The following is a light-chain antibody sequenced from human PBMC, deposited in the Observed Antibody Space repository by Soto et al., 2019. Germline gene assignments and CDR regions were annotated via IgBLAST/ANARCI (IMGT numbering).Light chain of an antibody. Sequence: DIHMTQSPSSLSASVGDRVTITCRASQSISTYLNWYQQTPGKAPKLLIYAASSLQSGVPSRFSGSGSGTDFTLTISSLHPEDSATYYCQQSYSTPPTFGQGTKADIK. V-gene: IGKV1-39*01. CDR3: QQSYSTPPT. CDR2: AAS. J-gene: IGKJ1*01. CDR1: QSISTY.